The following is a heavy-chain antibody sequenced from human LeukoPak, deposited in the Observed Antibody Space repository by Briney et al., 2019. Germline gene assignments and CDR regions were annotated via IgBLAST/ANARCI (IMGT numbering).Heavy chain of an antibody. J-gene: IGHJ4*02. CDR1: GYTLTELS. CDR3: AREHVPPGYYFDY. D-gene: IGHD6-25*01. Sequence: ASVKVSCKVSGYTLTELSMHWVRQAPGQGLEWMGIINPSGGSTSYAQKFQGRVTMTRDMSTSTVYMELSSLRSEDTAVYYCAREHVPPGYYFDYWGQGTLVTVSS. V-gene: IGHV1-46*01. CDR2: INPSGGST.